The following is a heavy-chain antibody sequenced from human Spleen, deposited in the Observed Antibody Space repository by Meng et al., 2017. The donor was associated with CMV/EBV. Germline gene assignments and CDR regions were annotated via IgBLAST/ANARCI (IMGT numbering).Heavy chain of an antibody. CDR1: GFTFRSYG. CDR2: IRYDGSNK. V-gene: IGHV3-30*02. CDR3: AKDAPSGSGFDP. J-gene: IGHJ5*02. Sequence: SCAASGFTFRSYGMHWVRQAPGKGLEWVACIRYDGSNKYYADSVKGRFTISRDNSKNTLYLQINSLRAEDTAVYYCAKDAPSGSGFDPWGQGTLVTVSS. D-gene: IGHD3-10*01.